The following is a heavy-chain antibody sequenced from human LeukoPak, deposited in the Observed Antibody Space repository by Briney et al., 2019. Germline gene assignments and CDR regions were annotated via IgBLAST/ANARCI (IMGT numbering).Heavy chain of an antibody. CDR2: IDWDDDK. Sequence: SGPALVKPTQTLTLTCTFSGFSLSTSGMCVSWIRQPPGKALEWHARIDWDDDKYYSTSLKTRLTISKDTSKNQVVLTMTNMDPVDTATYYCARISRHYGSGSYYYFDYWGQGTLVTVSS. V-gene: IGHV2-70*11. CDR1: GFSLSTSGMC. J-gene: IGHJ4*02. CDR3: ARISRHYGSGSYYYFDY. D-gene: IGHD3-10*01.